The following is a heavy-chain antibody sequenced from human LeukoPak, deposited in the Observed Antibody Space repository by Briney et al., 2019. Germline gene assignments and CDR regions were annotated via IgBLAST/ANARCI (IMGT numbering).Heavy chain of an antibody. CDR3: ARGSGYYL. D-gene: IGHD3-22*01. CDR1: GFSFSNFW. J-gene: IGHJ4*02. V-gene: IGHV3-7*01. CDR2: IKPTGSET. Sequence: SGGSLRLSCAASGFSFSNFWMTWVGQTPGQGPEFLANIKPTGSETYYVDPVKGRFTISRDNAKNSLYLQMNSLRAEDTAVYYGARGSGYYLWGQGTLVTVSS.